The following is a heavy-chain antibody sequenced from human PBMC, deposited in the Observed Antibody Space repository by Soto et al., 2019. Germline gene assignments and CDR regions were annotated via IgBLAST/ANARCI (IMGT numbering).Heavy chain of an antibody. V-gene: IGHV5-10-1*01. J-gene: IGHJ6*02. CDR3: ARRSDYGDYRAHLKYGMDV. D-gene: IGHD4-17*01. CDR2: IDPSDSYT. Sequence: LGESLKISCKGSGYSFTSYWISWVRQMPGKGLEWMGRIDPSDSYTNYSPSFQGHVTISADKSISTAYLQWSSLKASDTAMYYCARRSDYGDYRAHLKYGMDVWGQGTTVTVSS. CDR1: GYSFTSYW.